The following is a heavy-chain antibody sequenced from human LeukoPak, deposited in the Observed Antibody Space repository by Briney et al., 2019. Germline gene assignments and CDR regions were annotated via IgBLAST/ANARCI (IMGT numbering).Heavy chain of an antibody. CDR3: AKSSSHYGGAFDY. Sequence: PGGSLRLSCAASGFTFDDYAMHWVRQAPGKGLEWVSGISWNSGSIGYADSVKGRFTISRDNAKNSLYLQTNSLRAEDMALYYCAKSSSHYGGAFDYWGQGTLVTASS. J-gene: IGHJ4*02. D-gene: IGHD4-23*01. V-gene: IGHV3-9*03. CDR1: GFTFDDYA. CDR2: ISWNSGSI.